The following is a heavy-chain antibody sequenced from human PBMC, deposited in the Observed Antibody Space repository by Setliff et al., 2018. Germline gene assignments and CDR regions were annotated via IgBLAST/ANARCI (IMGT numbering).Heavy chain of an antibody. CDR3: AREAGYYDSSGPVVVPYYYYMDV. V-gene: IGHV4-31*03. CDR2: IYYSGST. CDR1: GGSISSGGYY. J-gene: IGHJ6*03. D-gene: IGHD3-22*01. Sequence: SETLSLTCTVSGGSISSGGYYWSWIRQHPGKGLEWIGYIYYSGSTYYNPSLKSRVTISVDTSKNQFSLKLSSVTAADTAVYYCAREAGYYDSSGPVVVPYYYYMDVWGKGTTVTVSS.